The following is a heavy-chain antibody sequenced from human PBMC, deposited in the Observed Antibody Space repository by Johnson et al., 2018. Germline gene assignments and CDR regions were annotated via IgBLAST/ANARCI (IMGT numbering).Heavy chain of an antibody. CDR3: TRLRV. Sequence: EVQLVETGGGLVQPGGSLKLSCAASGFTFSGSALHWVRQASGKGLEWVGRIRSKANNYATAYAASVKGRFTISRDDSKNTAYLQMNSLKTEDTAVYYCTRLRVWGQGTTVTVSS. CDR1: GFTFSGSA. CDR2: IRSKANNYAT. V-gene: IGHV3-73*02. J-gene: IGHJ6*02.